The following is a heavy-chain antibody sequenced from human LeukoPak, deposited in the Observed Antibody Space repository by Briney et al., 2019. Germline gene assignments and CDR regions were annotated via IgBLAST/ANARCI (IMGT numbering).Heavy chain of an antibody. CDR1: GGSISSYY. V-gene: IGHV4-59*01. J-gene: IGHJ4*02. Sequence: SETLSLTCTVSGGSISSYYWSWIRQPPGKGLEWIGYIHYRGSTNYNPSLKSRVTISVDTSKNQCSLKLSSLTAADTAVYYCARSVLGYSYGLHIDYWGQGTLVTVSS. D-gene: IGHD5-18*01. CDR2: IHYRGST. CDR3: ARSVLGYSYGLHIDY.